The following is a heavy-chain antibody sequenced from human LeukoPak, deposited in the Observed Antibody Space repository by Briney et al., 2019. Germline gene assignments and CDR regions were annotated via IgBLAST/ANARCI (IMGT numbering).Heavy chain of an antibody. Sequence: ASVKVSCKASGYTFTSYYMHWVRQAPGQGLEWMGIINPSGGSTSYAQKFQGRVTTTRDTSTSTVYTELSSLRSEDTAVYYCARGDSGYEFDYWGQGTLVTVSS. J-gene: IGHJ4*02. V-gene: IGHV1-46*01. CDR2: INPSGGST. CDR1: GYTFTSYY. CDR3: ARGDSGYEFDY. D-gene: IGHD5-12*01.